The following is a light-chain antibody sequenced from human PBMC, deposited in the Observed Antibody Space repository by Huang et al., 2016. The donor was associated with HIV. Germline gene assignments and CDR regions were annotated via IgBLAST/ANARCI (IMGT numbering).Light chain of an antibody. CDR1: QTVSKY. CDR2: DAS. J-gene: IGKJ2*01. Sequence: EIVLTQSPDTLSLSPGERATLSCRASQTVSKYLAWYQHKPGQSPRLLIYDASNGAAGIPARFSGSGSGTDFTLSISSLEPEDFAVYYCQQRDNWPPMYTFGQGTKLEIK. CDR3: QQRDNWPPMYT. V-gene: IGKV3-11*01.